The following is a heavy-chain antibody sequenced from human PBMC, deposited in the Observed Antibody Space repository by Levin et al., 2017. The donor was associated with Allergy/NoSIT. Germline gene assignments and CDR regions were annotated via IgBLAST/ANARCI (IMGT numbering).Heavy chain of an antibody. Sequence: SQTLSLTCAVYGGSFSGSYWSWIRQPPGKGLEWIGEINHSGSTNYNPSLMSRVTISIDTSKNQFSLKLTSVTAADTAVYYCAKVSTRWQLVRGYFDYWGQGTLVTVSS. CDR2: INHSGST. D-gene: IGHD6-6*01. CDR1: GGSFSGSY. V-gene: IGHV4-34*01. J-gene: IGHJ4*03. CDR3: AKVSTRWQLVRGYFDY.